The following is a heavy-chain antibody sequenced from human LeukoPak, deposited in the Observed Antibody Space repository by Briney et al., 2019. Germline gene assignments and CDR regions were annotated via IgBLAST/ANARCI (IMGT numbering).Heavy chain of an antibody. V-gene: IGHV6-1*01. CDR3: ARGTWHYGMDV. CDR1: GDSFSNNSTP. CDR2: TYFRSQWSY. Sequence: SQTLSLTCAISGDSFSNNSTPWNWLRQSPSRGLEWLGRTYFRSQWSYDYAVSVRSRITINPDTSRNQFSLQLNSVTPEDTAVYYCARGTWHYGMDVWGQGTTVTVSS. J-gene: IGHJ6*02.